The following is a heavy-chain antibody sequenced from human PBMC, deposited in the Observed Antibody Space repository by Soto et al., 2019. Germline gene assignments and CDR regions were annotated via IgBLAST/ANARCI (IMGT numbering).Heavy chain of an antibody. Sequence: GSLRLLRSVSGITFNCFALSWVRQAPGKGLEWVSVISSSGGTTYYTDSVKGRFTISRDNSKNTLYLQMNSLRAEDTAIYYCVRDDIGLGIDYWGRGTLVTVSS. CDR2: ISSSGGTT. CDR3: VRDDIGLGIDY. V-gene: IGHV3-23*01. CDR1: GITFNCFA. J-gene: IGHJ4*02. D-gene: IGHD1-26*01.